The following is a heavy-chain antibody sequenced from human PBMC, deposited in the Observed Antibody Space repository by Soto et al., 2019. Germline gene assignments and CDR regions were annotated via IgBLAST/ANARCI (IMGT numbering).Heavy chain of an antibody. D-gene: IGHD6-6*01. CDR1: GGTFSSYA. Sequence: ASVKVSCKASGGTFSSYAISWVRQAPGQGLEWMGGIIPIFGTANYAQKFQGRVTITADESTSTAYMELSSLRSEDTAVYYCARALSSSEARPFFGYWGQGTLVTSPQ. CDR2: IIPIFGTA. CDR3: ARALSSSEARPFFGY. V-gene: IGHV1-69*13. J-gene: IGHJ4*02.